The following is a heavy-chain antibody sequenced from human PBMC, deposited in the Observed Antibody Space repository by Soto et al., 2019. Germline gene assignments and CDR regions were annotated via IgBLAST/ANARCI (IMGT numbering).Heavy chain of an antibody. CDR2: INPRGGGT. D-gene: IGHD2-2*01. J-gene: IGHJ5*02. CDR1: GYTFISNY. V-gene: IGHV1-46*01. Sequence: ASVKVSCKASGYTFISNYMHWVRQAPGQGLEWMGIINPRGGGTTYAQNFQGRVTMTRDTSTDTVYLELSSLRSEDTAAYYCARGSPSSSRLGWLDPWGQGTLVTVS. CDR3: ARGSPSSSRLGWLDP.